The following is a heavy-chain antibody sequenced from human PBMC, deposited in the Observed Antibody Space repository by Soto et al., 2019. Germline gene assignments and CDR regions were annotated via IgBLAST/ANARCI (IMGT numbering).Heavy chain of an antibody. CDR1: GYTFTGYY. CDR2: INPNSGGT. V-gene: IGHV1-2*02. CDR3: ARGPPDYDFWSGYYRREPFDY. D-gene: IGHD3-3*01. J-gene: IGHJ4*02. Sequence: ASVKVSCKASGYTFTGYYMHWVRQAPGQGLEWMGWINPNSGGTNYAQKFQGRVTMTRDTSISTAYMELSRLRSDDTAVYYCARGPPDYDFWSGYYRREPFDYWGQGTLVTVS.